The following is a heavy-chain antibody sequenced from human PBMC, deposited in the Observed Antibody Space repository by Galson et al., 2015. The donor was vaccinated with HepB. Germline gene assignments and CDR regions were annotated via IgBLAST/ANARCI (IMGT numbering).Heavy chain of an antibody. CDR2: ISDDGSYK. D-gene: IGHD2-15*01. CDR3: ARESRLCAGGSCGFDP. Sequence: SLRLSCAASGFTFSNSSMHWIRQAPGKGLEWVAVISDDGSYKNYGDSVKGRFAISRDNSKNTLYLQMSSLRRDDTAVYYCARESRLCAGGSCGFDPWGQGTLVTVST. CDR1: GFTFSNSS. V-gene: IGHV3-30*09. J-gene: IGHJ5*02.